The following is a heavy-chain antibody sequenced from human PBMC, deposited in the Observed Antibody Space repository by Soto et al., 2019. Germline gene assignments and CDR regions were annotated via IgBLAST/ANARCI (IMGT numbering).Heavy chain of an antibody. Sequence: QVQLQESGPGLVKPSETLSLTCTVSGGSISSYYWSWIRQPPGKGLEWIGYIYYSGSTNYNPSLTSRVTISVDTSKNQFSLKLSSVTAADTAVYYCARESFYDSGGFHGFDYWGQGTLVTVSS. J-gene: IGHJ4*02. CDR3: ARESFYDSGGFHGFDY. D-gene: IGHD3-22*01. V-gene: IGHV4-59*01. CDR2: IYYSGST. CDR1: GGSISSYY.